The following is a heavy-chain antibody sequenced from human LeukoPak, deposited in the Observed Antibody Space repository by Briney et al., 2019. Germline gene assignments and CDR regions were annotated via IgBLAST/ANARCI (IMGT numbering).Heavy chain of an antibody. V-gene: IGHV1-46*01. CDR1: GYTFTRYY. Sequence: ASVKVSCKASGYTFTRYYIHWVRQAPGQGLEWMGIINPSGGSTSYAQKFQGRVNMTRDMSTSTVYMELSSLRSEDTAVYYCARAGYSSPRGWLDPWGQGTLVTVSS. D-gene: IGHD6-13*01. CDR2: INPSGGST. CDR3: ARAGYSSPRGWLDP. J-gene: IGHJ5*02.